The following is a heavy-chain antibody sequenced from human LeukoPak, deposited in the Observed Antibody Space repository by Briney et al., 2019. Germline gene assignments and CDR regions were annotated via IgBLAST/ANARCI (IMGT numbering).Heavy chain of an antibody. V-gene: IGHV1-18*01. CDR1: GYTFTSYG. Sequence: GASVKVSCKASGYTFTSYGISWVRQAPGQGLEWMGWISAYNGNTNYAQKLQGRVTMTTDTSTSTAYMELRSLRSDDTAVYYCARDKSIAAPGDWFDPWGQGTLVTVSS. CDR2: ISAYNGNT. J-gene: IGHJ5*02. CDR3: ARDKSIAAPGDWFDP. D-gene: IGHD6-6*01.